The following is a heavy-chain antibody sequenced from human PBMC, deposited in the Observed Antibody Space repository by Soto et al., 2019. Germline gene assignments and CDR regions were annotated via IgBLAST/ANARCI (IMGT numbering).Heavy chain of an antibody. V-gene: IGHV3-21*01. J-gene: IGHJ4*02. D-gene: IGHD3-16*02. CDR3: ARAEYDYIWGSYPDYY. Sequence: VGSLRLSCAASGFTFSSYSMNWVRQAPGKGLEWVSSISSSSSYIYYADSVKGRFTISRDNAKNSLYLQMNSLRAEDTAVYYCARAEYDYIWGSYPDYYWGQGTLVTVSS. CDR1: GFTFSSYS. CDR2: ISSSSSYI.